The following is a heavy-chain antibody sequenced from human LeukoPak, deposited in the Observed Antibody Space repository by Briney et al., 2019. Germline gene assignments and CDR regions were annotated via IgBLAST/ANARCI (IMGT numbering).Heavy chain of an antibody. CDR3: ARMGYSYGRYYYYYYMDV. CDR2: MNPNSGNT. J-gene: IGHJ6*03. CDR1: GYTFTSYD. V-gene: IGHV1-8*03. Sequence: ASVNVSCKASGYTFTSYDINWVRQATGQGLEWMGWMNPNSGNTGYAQKFQGRVTITRNTSISTAYMELSSLRSEDTAVYYCARMGYSYGRYYYYYYMDVWGKGTTVTVSS. D-gene: IGHD5-18*01.